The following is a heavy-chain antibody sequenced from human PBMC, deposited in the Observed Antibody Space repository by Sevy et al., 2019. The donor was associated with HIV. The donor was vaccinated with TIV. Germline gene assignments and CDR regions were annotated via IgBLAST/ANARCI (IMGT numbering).Heavy chain of an antibody. CDR3: AKEGGGYNYDSSGLFDY. Sequence: GGSLRLSCAASGFTFSSYGMHWVRQAPGKGLEWVAFIRYDGSNKYYADSVKGRFTISRDNSKNTLYLQMNSLRAEDTAVYYCAKEGGGYNYDSSGLFDYWGQGTLVTVSS. J-gene: IGHJ4*02. CDR2: IRYDGSNK. CDR1: GFTFSSYG. V-gene: IGHV3-30*02. D-gene: IGHD3-22*01.